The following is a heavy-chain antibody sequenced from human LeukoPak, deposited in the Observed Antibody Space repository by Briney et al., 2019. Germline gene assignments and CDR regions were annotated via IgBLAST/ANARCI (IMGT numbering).Heavy chain of an antibody. J-gene: IGHJ6*02. D-gene: IGHD6-19*01. CDR3: ARDQAAVAGRLNVVTSYGMDV. CDR1: AFTFSSYA. CDR2: ISGSGDIT. Sequence: GGSLRLSCAASAFTFSSYAMTWVRQAPGKGLEWVSGISGSGDITYYVDSVKGRLTISRDNSKNTLYLQMNSLRAEDTAVYYCARDQAAVAGRLNVVTSYGMDVWGQGTTVTVSS. V-gene: IGHV3-23*01.